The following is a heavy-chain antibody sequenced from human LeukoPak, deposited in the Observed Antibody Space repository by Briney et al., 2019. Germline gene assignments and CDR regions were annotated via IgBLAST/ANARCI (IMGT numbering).Heavy chain of an antibody. Sequence: SEALSLTCAVYGGSFSGYYWSWIRQPPGKGLEWIGEINHSGSTNYNPSLKSRVTISVDTSKNQFSLKLSSVTAADTAVYYCAKRVTAAMFQYNWFVPWGQGTLVTVSS. D-gene: IGHD2-2*01. V-gene: IGHV4-34*01. CDR1: GGSFSGYY. J-gene: IGHJ5*02. CDR2: INHSGST. CDR3: AKRVTAAMFQYNWFVP.